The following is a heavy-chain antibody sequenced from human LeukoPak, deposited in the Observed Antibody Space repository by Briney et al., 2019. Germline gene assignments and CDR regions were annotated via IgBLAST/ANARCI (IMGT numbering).Heavy chain of an antibody. J-gene: IGHJ4*02. Sequence: PGRSLRLSCAASGFTFSSYGMHWVRQAPGKGLEWVAVISYDGSNKYYADSVKGRFTISRDNSKNTLYLQMNSLRAEDTAVYCCAKDPIQLWLPSPYFDYWGQGTLVTVSS. CDR1: GFTFSSYG. CDR3: AKDPIQLWLPSPYFDY. D-gene: IGHD5-18*01. V-gene: IGHV3-30*18. CDR2: ISYDGSNK.